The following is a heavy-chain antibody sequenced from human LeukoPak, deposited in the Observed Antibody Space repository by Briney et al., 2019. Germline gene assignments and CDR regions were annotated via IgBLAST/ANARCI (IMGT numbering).Heavy chain of an antibody. Sequence: ASVKVSCKASGYIFTGYYMHWVRQAPGQGLEWMGWINPNSGGTNYAQKFQGRVTMTRHTSISTAYMELSRLRSDDTAVYYCARGWSGSYYSHYYYYMDVWGKGTTVTVSS. CDR3: ARGWSGSYYSHYYYYMDV. CDR1: GYIFTGYY. CDR2: INPNSGGT. V-gene: IGHV1-2*02. J-gene: IGHJ6*03. D-gene: IGHD1-26*01.